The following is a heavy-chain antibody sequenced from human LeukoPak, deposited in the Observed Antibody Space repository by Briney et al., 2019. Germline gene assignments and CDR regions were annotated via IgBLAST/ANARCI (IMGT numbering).Heavy chain of an antibody. CDR2: ISGSGGST. CDR1: GFTFSSYA. D-gene: IGHD5-18*01. CDR3: WGYSYGYVPDY. V-gene: IGHV3-23*01. J-gene: IGHJ4*02. Sequence: GGSLRLSCAASGFTFSSYAMSWVRQAPGKGLEWVSAISGSGGSTYYADSVKGRFTISRDNSKNTLYLQMNSLRAGDTAVYYCWGYSYGYVPDYWGQGTLVTVSS.